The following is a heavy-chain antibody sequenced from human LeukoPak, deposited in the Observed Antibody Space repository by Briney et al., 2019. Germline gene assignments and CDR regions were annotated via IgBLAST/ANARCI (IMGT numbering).Heavy chain of an antibody. CDR1: GGTFSSYA. J-gene: IGHJ5*02. Sequence: SVKVSCKASGGTFSSYAISWVRQAPGQGLEWMGGIIPIFGTANYAQKFQGRVTITADESTSTVYMELSSLRSEDTAVHYCARVRAAAALRFDPWGQGTLVTVSS. CDR2: IIPIFGTA. D-gene: IGHD6-13*01. CDR3: ARVRAAAALRFDP. V-gene: IGHV1-69*13.